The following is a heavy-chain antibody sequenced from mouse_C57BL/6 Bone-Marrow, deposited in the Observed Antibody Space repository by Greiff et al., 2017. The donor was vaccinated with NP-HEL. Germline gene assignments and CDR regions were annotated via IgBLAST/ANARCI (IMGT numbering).Heavy chain of an antibody. V-gene: IGHV2-2*01. D-gene: IGHD4-1*02. J-gene: IGHJ3*01. CDR1: GFSLTSYG. CDR2: IWSGGST. CDR3: ASLQLGFAY. Sequence: VHLVESGPGLVQPSQSLSITCTVSGFSLTSYGVHWVRQSPGKGLEWLGVIWSGGSTDYNAAFISRLSISKDNSKSQVFFKMNSLQADDTAIYYCASLQLGFAYWGQGTLVTVSA.